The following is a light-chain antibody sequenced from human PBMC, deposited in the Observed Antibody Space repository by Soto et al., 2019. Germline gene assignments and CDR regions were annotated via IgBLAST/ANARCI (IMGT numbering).Light chain of an antibody. V-gene: IGKV3-15*01. Sequence: EIVFTQSPPTLSLTPGASATLSCRASQSVSSNLAWYQQKPGQAPSLLIFGASTRATGIPARFSGSGSGTEFTLNISSLQSEDFAVYYCQQYNNWPPITFGQGARLEIK. J-gene: IGKJ5*01. CDR2: GAS. CDR3: QQYNNWPPIT. CDR1: QSVSSN.